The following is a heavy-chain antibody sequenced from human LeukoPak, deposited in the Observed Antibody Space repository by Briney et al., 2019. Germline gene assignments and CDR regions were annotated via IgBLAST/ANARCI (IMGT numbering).Heavy chain of an antibody. V-gene: IGHV3-23*01. J-gene: IGHJ4*02. CDR1: RFTFSSFA. CDR2: ISGSGAGT. D-gene: IGHD2-8*02. Sequence: GGSLRLSCAASRFTFSSFAMSWVRQAPGKGLEWVSAISGSGAGTYNADSVKGRFTISRDNSKNTLYLQMSSLGAEDTAVYYCAKERTRTGDYFDYWGQGTLVTVSS. CDR3: AKERTRTGDYFDY.